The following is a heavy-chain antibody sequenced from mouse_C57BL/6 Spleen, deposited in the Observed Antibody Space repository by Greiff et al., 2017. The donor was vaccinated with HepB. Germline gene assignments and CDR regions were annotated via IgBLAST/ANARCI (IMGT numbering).Heavy chain of an antibody. CDR1: GFNIKDDY. CDR2: IDPENGDT. V-gene: IGHV14-4*01. J-gene: IGHJ3*01. D-gene: IGHD3-2*02. Sequence: EVQRVESGAELVRPGASVKLSCTASGFNIKDDYMHWVKQRPEQGLEWIGWIDPENGDTEYASKFQGKATITADTSSNTAYLQLSSLTSEDTAVYYCTTGSAQATFAYWGQGTLVTVSA. CDR3: TTGSAQATFAY.